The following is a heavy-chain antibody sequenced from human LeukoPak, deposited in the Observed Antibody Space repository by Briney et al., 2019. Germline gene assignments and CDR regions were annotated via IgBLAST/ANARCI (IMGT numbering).Heavy chain of an antibody. Sequence: GGSLRLSCAASGLTVSSYAMHWVRQAPGKGLESVAVISYDGSNKYYADSVKGRFTISRDNSKNTRYLQMNSLRAEDTAVYYCARELRPIATINGGGDYWGQGTLVTVSS. CDR1: GLTVSSYA. J-gene: IGHJ4*02. D-gene: IGHD5-24*01. CDR2: ISYDGSNK. CDR3: ARELRPIATINGGGDY. V-gene: IGHV3-30*04.